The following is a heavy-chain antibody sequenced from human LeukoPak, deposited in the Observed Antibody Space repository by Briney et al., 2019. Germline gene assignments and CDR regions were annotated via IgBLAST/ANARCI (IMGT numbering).Heavy chain of an antibody. D-gene: IGHD4-17*01. J-gene: IGHJ4*02. CDR2: ISAYNGNT. Sequence: ASVKVSCKASGGTFSSYAISWVRQAPGQGLEWMGWISAYNGNTNYAQKLQGRVTMTTDTSTSTAYMELRSLRSDDTAVYYCARDWEPRSRIRAYGDIQNYFDYWGQGTLVTVSS. CDR1: GGTFSSYA. CDR3: ARDWEPRSRIRAYGDIQNYFDY. V-gene: IGHV1-18*01.